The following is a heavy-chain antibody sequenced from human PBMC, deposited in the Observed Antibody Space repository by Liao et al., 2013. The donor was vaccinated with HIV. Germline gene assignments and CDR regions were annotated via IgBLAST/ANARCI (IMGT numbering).Heavy chain of an antibody. V-gene: IGHV4-4*07. CDR1: GGSISSYY. Sequence: QVQLQESGPGLVKPSETLSLTCTVSGGSISSYYWSWIRQPAGKGLEWIGRIYSSGSANYNPSLKSRVTISVDTSENQFSLKLSSVTAADTAVYYCARDSWGWDAFDIWGQGTLVTVSS. CDR2: IYSSGSA. J-gene: IGHJ3*02. D-gene: IGHD7-27*01. CDR3: ARDSWGWDAFDI.